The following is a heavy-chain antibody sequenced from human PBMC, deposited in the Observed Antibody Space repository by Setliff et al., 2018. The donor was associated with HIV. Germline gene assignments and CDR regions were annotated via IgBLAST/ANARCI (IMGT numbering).Heavy chain of an antibody. J-gene: IGHJ5*02. CDR3: ARGTAPRPASVLEFLEWLFPNWFDP. CDR2: FLPMLGIS. CDR1: GGTISNSG. V-gene: IGHV1-69*10. D-gene: IGHD3-3*02. Sequence: GASVKVSCKASGGTISNSGISWVRQAPGQGLEWMGGFLPMLGISNYAQKFQGRVTITADESTSTVYMELSSLRSEDTAAYYCARGTAPRPASVLEFLEWLFPNWFDPWGQGTLVTVSS.